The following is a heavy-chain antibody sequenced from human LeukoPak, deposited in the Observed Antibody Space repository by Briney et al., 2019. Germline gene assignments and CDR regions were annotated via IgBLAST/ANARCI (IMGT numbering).Heavy chain of an antibody. Sequence: SETLSLTCAVYGGSFSGYYWSWIRQPPGKGLEWIGEINHSGSTNYNPSLKSRVTISVDTSKNQLSLKLSSVTAADTAVYYCARHPPKRTRGPRPFDYWGQGTLVTVSS. V-gene: IGHV4-34*01. CDR2: INHSGST. D-gene: IGHD6-25*01. CDR3: ARHPPKRTRGPRPFDY. CDR1: GGSFSGYY. J-gene: IGHJ4*02.